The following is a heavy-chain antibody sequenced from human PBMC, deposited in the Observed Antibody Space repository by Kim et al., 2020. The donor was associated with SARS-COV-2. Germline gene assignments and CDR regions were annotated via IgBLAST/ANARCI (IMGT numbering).Heavy chain of an antibody. CDR2: ISGSGGST. CDR1: GFTFSSYA. CDR3: ARLGPNYYYYYYMDV. V-gene: IGHV3-23*01. J-gene: IGHJ6*03. Sequence: GGSLRLSCAASGFTFSSYAMSGVRQAPGKGLEWVSAISGSGGSTYYSDSVKGRFTISRDNSKNTLYLQMNSMRAEDTAVYYCARLGPNYYYYYYMDVWGKGTTVTVSS. D-gene: IGHD4-17*01.